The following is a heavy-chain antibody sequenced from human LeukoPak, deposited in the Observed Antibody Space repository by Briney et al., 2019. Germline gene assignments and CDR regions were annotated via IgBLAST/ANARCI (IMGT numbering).Heavy chain of an antibody. CDR2: INVGNGNT. J-gene: IGHJ4*02. V-gene: IGHV1-3*01. CDR1: GYTFTSYA. Sequence: GASVKVSCTASGYTFTSYAMHWVRQAPGQRLEWMGWINVGNGNTKYSQKFQGRVTITRDTSASTAYMELSSLRSEDTAVYYCARDWSYYDSSGFDYWGQGTLVTVSS. D-gene: IGHD3-22*01. CDR3: ARDWSYYDSSGFDY.